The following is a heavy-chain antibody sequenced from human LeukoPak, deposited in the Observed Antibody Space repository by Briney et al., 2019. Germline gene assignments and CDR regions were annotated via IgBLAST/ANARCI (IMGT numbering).Heavy chain of an antibody. V-gene: IGHV1-18*01. D-gene: IGHD3-22*01. CDR1: GYTFTTYN. Sequence: GASVKVSCTASGYTFTTYNINWVRQAPGQGLEWMGWISGYNGNTNYAQKLQGRVTMTTDTSTSTAYMELRSLKSDDTAVYYCASLKNYYDSSGYLVTDAFDIWGQGTMATVSS. CDR2: ISGYNGNT. J-gene: IGHJ3*02. CDR3: ASLKNYYDSSGYLVTDAFDI.